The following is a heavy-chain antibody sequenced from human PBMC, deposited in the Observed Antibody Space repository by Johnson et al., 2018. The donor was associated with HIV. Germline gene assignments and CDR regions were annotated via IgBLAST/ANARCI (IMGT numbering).Heavy chain of an antibody. V-gene: IGHV3-43D*03. D-gene: IGHD6-19*01. Sequence: VQLVESGGGLIQPGGSLRLSCETSRFTFADYAMHWVRQAPGKGLEWVSLINWDSDSTYYADSVKGRFTISRDNSKNSLYLQMNSLRPEDTGLYYCARGVGSGWYFEIGDDAFDIWGQGTMVTVSS. CDR1: RFTFADYA. CDR3: ARGVGSGWYFEIGDDAFDI. J-gene: IGHJ3*02. CDR2: INWDSDST.